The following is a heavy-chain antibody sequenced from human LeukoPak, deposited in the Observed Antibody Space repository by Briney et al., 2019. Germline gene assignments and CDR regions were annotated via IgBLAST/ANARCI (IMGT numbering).Heavy chain of an antibody. D-gene: IGHD2/OR15-2a*01. CDR1: GFTFSTYW. Sequence: GGSLRLSCSASGFTFSTYWMTWFRQAPGKGLEWVASIKQDGSEEYYVDSVRGRITISRDNANNSPFLQVNSLRAEDSAVYYCATRPLEYYWYFDFWGGGTLVTVSS. CDR2: IKQDGSEE. V-gene: IGHV3-7*01. J-gene: IGHJ2*01. CDR3: ATRPLEYYWYFDF.